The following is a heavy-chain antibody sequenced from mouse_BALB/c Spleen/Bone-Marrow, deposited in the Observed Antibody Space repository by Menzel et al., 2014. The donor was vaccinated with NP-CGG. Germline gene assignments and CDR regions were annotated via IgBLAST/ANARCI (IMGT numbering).Heavy chain of an antibody. CDR1: GYTFTNYW. CDR2: IYPSTGYT. CDR3: AGGRFAY. Sequence: VQLVESGAELAKPGASVKMSRKASGYTFTNYWMHWVKQRPGQGLEWIGYIYPSTGYTEYNQKFKDKATLTSDKSSSTAYMQLSSLTSEDSAVYYCAGGRFAYWGQGTLVTVSA. V-gene: IGHV1-7*01. J-gene: IGHJ3*01. D-gene: IGHD1-1*02.